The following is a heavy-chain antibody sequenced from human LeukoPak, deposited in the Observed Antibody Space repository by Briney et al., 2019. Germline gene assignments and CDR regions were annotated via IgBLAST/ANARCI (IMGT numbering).Heavy chain of an antibody. V-gene: IGHV3-23*01. J-gene: IGHJ6*03. D-gene: IGHD5-12*01. Sequence: QAGGSLRLSCAASGFTFSSYAMSWVRQAPGKGLEWVSAISGSGGSTYYADSVKGRFTISRDNSKNTLYLQMNSLRAEDTAVYYCARGYVLYYYYYMDVWGKGTTVAVSS. CDR2: ISGSGGST. CDR3: ARGYVLYYYYYMDV. CDR1: GFTFSSYA.